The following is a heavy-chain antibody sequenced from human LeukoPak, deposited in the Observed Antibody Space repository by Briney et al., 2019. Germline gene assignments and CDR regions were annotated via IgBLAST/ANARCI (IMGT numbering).Heavy chain of an antibody. CDR1: GFIFSRYD. J-gene: IGHJ4*02. CDR2: ISDSGDGT. CDR3: AKDRIDGVDSSGYVASYYFDY. D-gene: IGHD3-22*01. Sequence: PGGSLRLSCAASGFIFSRYDMSWVRQAPGKGLEWVSAISDSGDGTYYTDSVKGRFTISRDNSKNTLYLQMNSLRGEDTAVYYCAKDRIDGVDSSGYVASYYFDYWGQGTVVTVSS. V-gene: IGHV3-23*01.